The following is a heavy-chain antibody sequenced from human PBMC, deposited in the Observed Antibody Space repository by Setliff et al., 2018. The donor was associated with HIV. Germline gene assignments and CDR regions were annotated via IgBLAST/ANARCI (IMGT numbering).Heavy chain of an antibody. J-gene: IGHJ6*02. CDR2: IYHSAST. CDR3: AREKRGYSYGSRVGMDV. CDR1: TYSISTDYY. D-gene: IGHD5-18*01. V-gene: IGHV4-38-2*01. Sequence: SETLSLTCAVSTYSISTDYYWGCIRQPPGKGLEWFETIYHSASTYYNPSLKSRVNISLDTSKNQFSLRLSSVTAADTALHYCAREKRGYSYGSRVGMDVWGQGTTVTVSS.